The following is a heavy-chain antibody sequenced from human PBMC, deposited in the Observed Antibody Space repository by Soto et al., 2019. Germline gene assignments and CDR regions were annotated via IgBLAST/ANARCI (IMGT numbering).Heavy chain of an antibody. CDR3: VGGRGRLVGFDY. CDR1: ADSFSHYY. D-gene: IGHD1-26*01. Sequence: QVQLQQWGAGLLKPSGTLSLTCAVTADSFSHYYWSWLRQPPGKGLEWIGEIDHSGNTNYSPSLKSRVTISLDTPKNQFSLKLNSVTAADTGVYYCVGGRGRLVGFDYWGQGTLVTVSS. CDR2: IDHSGNT. J-gene: IGHJ4*02. V-gene: IGHV4-34*01.